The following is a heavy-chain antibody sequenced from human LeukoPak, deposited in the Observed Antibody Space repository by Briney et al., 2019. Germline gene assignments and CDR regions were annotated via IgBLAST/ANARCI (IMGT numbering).Heavy chain of an antibody. J-gene: IGHJ5*02. V-gene: IGHV1-2*02. CDR1: GYTFTGYY. CDR2: INPNSGGT. D-gene: IGHD1-26*01. CDR3: ASTSGSYSGYWFDP. Sequence: ASVKVSCKASGYTFTGYYMHWVRLAPGQGLEWMGWINPNSGGTNYAQKFQGRVTMTRDTSISTAYMELSRLRSDDTAVYYCASTSGSYSGYWFDPWGQGTLVTVSS.